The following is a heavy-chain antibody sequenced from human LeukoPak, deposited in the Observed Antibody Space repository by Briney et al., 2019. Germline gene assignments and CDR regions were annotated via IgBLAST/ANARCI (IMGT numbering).Heavy chain of an antibody. CDR2: IKSKTDGGTT. J-gene: IGHJ4*02. D-gene: IGHD1-26*01. V-gene: IGHV3-15*01. Sequence: GGSLRLSCAASGFTFSNAWMSWVRQAPGKGLEWAGRIKSKTDGGTTDCAAPVKGRFTISRDDSKNTLYLQMNSLKTEDTAVYYCTTEAVGATDYWGQGTLVTVSS. CDR3: TTEAVGATDY. CDR1: GFTFSNAW.